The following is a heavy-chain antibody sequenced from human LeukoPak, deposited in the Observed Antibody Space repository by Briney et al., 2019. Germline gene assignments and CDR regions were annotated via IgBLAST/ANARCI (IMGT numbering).Heavy chain of an antibody. J-gene: IGHJ6*02. CDR1: GGSISSYY. V-gene: IGHV4-59*08. CDR2: IYYSGST. D-gene: IGHD6-19*01. CDR3: ARHEGYSSGWGRGMDV. Sequence: SETLSLTCIVTGGSISSYYWSWIRQPPGKGLEWIGYIYYSGSTNYHPSLKSRVTISVDTSKNQFSLKLSSVTAADTAVYYCARHEGYSSGWGRGMDVWGQGTTVTVSS.